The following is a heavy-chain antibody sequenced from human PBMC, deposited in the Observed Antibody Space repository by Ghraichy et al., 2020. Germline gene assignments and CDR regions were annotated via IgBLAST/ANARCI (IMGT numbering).Heavy chain of an antibody. D-gene: IGHD4-11*01. CDR1: GFTFSSYA. V-gene: IGHV3-23*01. J-gene: IGHJ6*03. CDR2: ISGSGGST. Sequence: GGSLRLSCAASGFTFSSYAMSWVRQAPGKRLEWVSAISGSGGSTYYADSVKGRFTISRDNSKNTLYLQMNSLRAEDTAVYYCAKGLQYWYYMDVWGKGTTVTVSS. CDR3: AKGLQYWYYMDV.